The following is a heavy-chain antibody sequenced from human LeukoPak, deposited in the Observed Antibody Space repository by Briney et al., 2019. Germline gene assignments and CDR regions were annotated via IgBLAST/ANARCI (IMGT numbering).Heavy chain of an antibody. CDR3: ARGSEIAAAGSGYYFDY. J-gene: IGHJ4*02. CDR2: IYTSGST. V-gene: IGHV4-4*09. Sequence: PSETLSLTCNVSGASISSYYWSWIRQPPGKGLEWIGYIYTSGSTNYNPSLKSRVTISVDTSKNQFSLKLSSVTAADTAVYYCARGSEIAAAGSGYYFDYWGQGTLVTVSS. CDR1: GASISSYY. D-gene: IGHD6-13*01.